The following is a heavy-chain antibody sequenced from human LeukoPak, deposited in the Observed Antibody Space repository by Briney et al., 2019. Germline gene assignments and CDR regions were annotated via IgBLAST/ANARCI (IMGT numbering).Heavy chain of an antibody. J-gene: IGHJ2*01. D-gene: IGHD6-13*01. V-gene: IGHV4-59*08. Sequence: SETLSLTCTVSGGSISSYYWSWIRQPPGKGLEWIGYIYYSGSTYYNPSLKSRVTISVDTSKNQFSLKLSSLTAADTAVYYCARVASLGSSWYFDLWGRGILVTVSS. CDR3: ARVASLGSSWYFDL. CDR1: GGSISSYY. CDR2: IYYSGST.